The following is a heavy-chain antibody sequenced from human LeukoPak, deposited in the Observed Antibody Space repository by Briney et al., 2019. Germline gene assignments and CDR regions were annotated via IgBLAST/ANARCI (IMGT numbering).Heavy chain of an antibody. CDR2: TSYDGSNK. D-gene: IGHD3-22*01. CDR3: ARDNYYASSGYYYIDY. CDR1: GFTFNTYA. J-gene: IGHJ4*02. V-gene: IGHV3-30-3*01. Sequence: TGRSLRLSCAASGFTFNTYAFHWVRQAPGKGLEWVAVTSYDGSNKYYADSVKDRFTISRDNSKNTLYLQMNSLRAEDTAVYYCARDNYYASSGYYYIDYWGQGTLVTVSS.